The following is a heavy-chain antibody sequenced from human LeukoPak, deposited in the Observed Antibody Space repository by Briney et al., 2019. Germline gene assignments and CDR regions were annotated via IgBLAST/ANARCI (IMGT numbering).Heavy chain of an antibody. CDR3: ARDSTFDYGDPEDDAFDI. CDR2: ISSSSSYI. D-gene: IGHD4-17*01. J-gene: IGHJ3*02. Sequence: GGSLRLSCAASGFTFSSYSMNWVRQAPGRGLEWVSYISSSSSYIYYADSVKGRFTISRDNAKNSLYLQMNSLRAEDTAVYYCARDSTFDYGDPEDDAFDIWGQGTKVTVSS. V-gene: IGHV3-21*01. CDR1: GFTFSSYS.